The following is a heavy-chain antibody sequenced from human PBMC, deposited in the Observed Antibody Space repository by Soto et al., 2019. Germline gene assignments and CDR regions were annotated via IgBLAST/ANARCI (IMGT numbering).Heavy chain of an antibody. Sequence: PSETLSLTCTVSGGPFSRGGYYWSWIRQQPGKGLECIGYIFYTGSTCYNPTLKSRVTMSVDTSKRQFSLNLSSLTAADTAVYYCARVYSGNYLGYFDYWGQGALVT. CDR3: ARVYSGNYLGYFDY. CDR1: GGPFSRGGYY. CDR2: IFYTGST. J-gene: IGHJ4*02. V-gene: IGHV4-31*03. D-gene: IGHD6-13*01.